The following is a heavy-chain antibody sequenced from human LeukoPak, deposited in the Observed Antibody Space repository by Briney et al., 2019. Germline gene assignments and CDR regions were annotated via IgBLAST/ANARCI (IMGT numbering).Heavy chain of an antibody. Sequence: GGSLRLSCAASGFAFSTYAMTWVRQAPEKGLQWVSTIGTSGRATYYADSVEGRFTISRDNSKNTLYLQMNSLRAEDTAVYYCARWDSSGWNYWGQGTLVIVSS. CDR3: ARWDSSGWNY. CDR2: IGTSGRAT. D-gene: IGHD6-19*01. CDR1: GFAFSTYA. V-gene: IGHV3-23*01. J-gene: IGHJ4*02.